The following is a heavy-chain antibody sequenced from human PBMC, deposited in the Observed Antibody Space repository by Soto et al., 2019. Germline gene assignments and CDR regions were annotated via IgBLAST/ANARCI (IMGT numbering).Heavy chain of an antibody. D-gene: IGHD3-9*01. CDR3: ARDPTPLYILTGPKGDY. CDR1: GGTFSSYT. V-gene: IGHV1-69*08. J-gene: IGHJ4*02. CDR2: IIPILGIA. Sequence: QVQLVQSGAEVKKPGSSVKVSCKASGGTFSSYTIGWVRQAPGQGLEWMGRIIPILGIANYAQKFQGRVTIPADKSTTTAYMELSSLSSEDTAVYYCARDPTPLYILTGPKGDYWGQRTLVTLSS.